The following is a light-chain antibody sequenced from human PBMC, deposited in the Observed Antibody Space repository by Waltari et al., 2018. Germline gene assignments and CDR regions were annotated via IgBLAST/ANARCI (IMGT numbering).Light chain of an antibody. CDR3: QQYDTSPLT. Sequence: EIVLTQSPGTLSLSPGERATLSCNTSQSVNDKYLAWYQQRPGQAPRLLFYTASTRITGIPDRFRGSGSGTDFPLTIDRLEPEDFAMYYCQQYDTSPLTFGGGTRVEI. CDR1: QSVNDKY. CDR2: TAS. J-gene: IGKJ4*01. V-gene: IGKV3-20*01.